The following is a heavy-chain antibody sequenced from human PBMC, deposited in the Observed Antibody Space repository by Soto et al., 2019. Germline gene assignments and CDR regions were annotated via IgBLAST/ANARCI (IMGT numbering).Heavy chain of an antibody. CDR3: AKASTYEYVWGSFRYYFDH. V-gene: IGHV3-23*01. CDR1: GFTFSTYA. Sequence: PGGSLRLSCEASGFTFSTYAMSWVRQAPGKGLEWVSGISGSGDRTHYADSVKGRFSISRDNSQSTLHLQMNSLRAEDTAVYYCAKASTYEYVWGSFRYYFDHWGQGALVTVSS. J-gene: IGHJ4*02. D-gene: IGHD3-16*02. CDR2: ISGSGDRT.